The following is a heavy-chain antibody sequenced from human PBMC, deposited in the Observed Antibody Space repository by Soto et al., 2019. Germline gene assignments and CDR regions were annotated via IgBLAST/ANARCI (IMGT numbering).Heavy chain of an antibody. CDR2: INPNSGGT. Sequence: ASVKVCCKASGYTFTGYCMHWVRQAPGQGLEWMGWINPNSGGTNYAQKFQGWVTMTRDTSISTAYMELSRLRSDDTAVYYCARDAGGIAVAPRYFDYWGQGTLVTVSS. CDR3: ARDAGGIAVAPRYFDY. D-gene: IGHD6-19*01. V-gene: IGHV1-2*04. CDR1: GYTFTGYC. J-gene: IGHJ4*02.